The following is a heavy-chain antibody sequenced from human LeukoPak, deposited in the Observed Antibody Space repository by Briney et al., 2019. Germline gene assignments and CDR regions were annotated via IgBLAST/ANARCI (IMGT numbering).Heavy chain of an antibody. CDR3: AREGDYVWGSYRLPLNY. D-gene: IGHD3-16*02. CDR2: ISAYNGNT. Sequence: ASVKVSCKASGYTFTSYGISWVRQAPGQGLELMGWISAYNGNTNYAQKLQGRVTMTTDTSTSTAYMELRSLRSDDTAVYYCAREGDYVWGSYRLPLNYWGQGTLVTVSS. V-gene: IGHV1-18*01. J-gene: IGHJ4*02. CDR1: GYTFTSYG.